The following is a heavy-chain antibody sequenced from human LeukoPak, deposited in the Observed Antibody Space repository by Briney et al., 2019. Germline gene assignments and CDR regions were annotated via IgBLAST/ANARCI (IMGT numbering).Heavy chain of an antibody. CDR1: GFTFSSNW. CDR2: IKDDGSEK. J-gene: IGHJ6*04. V-gene: IGHV3-7*01. D-gene: IGHD2/OR15-2a*01. Sequence: GGPLRLSCVVSGFTFSSNWMGWVRQAPGKGLEWVANIKDDGSEKDYVDSVKGRFTISRDNAKNSVYLQMNSLRAEDTAVYYCGSNSRWGKGTTVTVSS. CDR3: GSNSR.